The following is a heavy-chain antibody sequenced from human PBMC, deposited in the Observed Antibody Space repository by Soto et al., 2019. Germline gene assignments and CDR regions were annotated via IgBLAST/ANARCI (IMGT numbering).Heavy chain of an antibody. J-gene: IGHJ4*02. Sequence: QVQLVESGGGVVQPGRSLRLSCAASGFTFSSYGMHWVRQAPGKGLEWVAVIWYDGSNKYYADSVKGRFTISRDNSKNTLYLQMNSLRAEATAVYYCARDGYGDYGYFDYWGQGTLVTVAS. CDR3: ARDGYGDYGYFDY. CDR1: GFTFSSYG. D-gene: IGHD4-17*01. V-gene: IGHV3-33*01. CDR2: IWYDGSNK.